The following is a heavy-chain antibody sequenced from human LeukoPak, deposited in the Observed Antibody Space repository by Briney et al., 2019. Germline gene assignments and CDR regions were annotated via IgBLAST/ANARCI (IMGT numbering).Heavy chain of an antibody. D-gene: IGHD2-8*01. CDR2: ISYDENYK. CDR1: GFTFSAYG. J-gene: IGHJ4*02. CDR3: ARSLISYFDY. V-gene: IGHV3-30*03. Sequence: PGGSLRLSCAASGFTFSAYGMYWVRQAPGKGLEWVAAISYDENYKYYADFVKGRFTISRDNSKNTLYLQMNSLRAEDTAIYYCARSLISYFDYGGQGTLVTVSS.